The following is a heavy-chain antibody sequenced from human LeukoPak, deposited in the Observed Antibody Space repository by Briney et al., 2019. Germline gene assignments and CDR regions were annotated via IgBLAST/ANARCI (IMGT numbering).Heavy chain of an antibody. CDR1: GNTLTSDY. J-gene: IGHJ5*02. Sequence: ASETLSCKSTGNTLTSDYVHYVGQAPGQPLEWMGIINPSGGSTSYVQKFHGRGTMTRDTSARTVYMELSSLRSEDTAVYYCGRVPYGDFPLFDPWGEGTLVTVS. CDR2: INPSGGST. V-gene: IGHV1-46*01. D-gene: IGHD4-17*01. CDR3: GRVPYGDFPLFDP.